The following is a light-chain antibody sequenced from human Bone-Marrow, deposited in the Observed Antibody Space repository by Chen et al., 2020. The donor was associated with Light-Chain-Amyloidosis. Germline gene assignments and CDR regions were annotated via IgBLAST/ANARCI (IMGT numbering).Light chain of an antibody. CDR1: NIGSTS. V-gene: IGLV3-21*02. J-gene: IGLJ3*02. CDR2: DDS. CDR3: QVWDRSSDRPV. Sequence: SYVLTQPSSVSVAPGQTATIACGGNNIGSTSVHWYQPPPGQAPLLVGHDDSDRPSGIPERLSGSNSGNTATLTSSRVEAGDEADYYCQVWDRSSDRPVFGGGTKLTVL.